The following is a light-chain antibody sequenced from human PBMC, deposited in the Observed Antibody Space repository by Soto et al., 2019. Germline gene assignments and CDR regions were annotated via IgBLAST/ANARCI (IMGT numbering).Light chain of an antibody. V-gene: IGKV1-13*02. CDR2: DAS. J-gene: IGKJ5*01. CDR1: QGISSA. CDR3: QQLKTYPFT. Sequence: AIQLTQSPSSLSASVGDRVSITCRASQGISSALAWYQHKPGKPPKILIYDASSLQSGFPSRFSGSESGTECTLTISSLQPEDFATYYCQQLKTYPFTFGQGTRLEIK.